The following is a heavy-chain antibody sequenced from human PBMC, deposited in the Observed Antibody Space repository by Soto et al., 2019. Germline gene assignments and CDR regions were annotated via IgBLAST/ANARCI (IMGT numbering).Heavy chain of an antibody. CDR3: ARGRYDTILHYYYYYGMDV. D-gene: IGHD3-22*01. CDR2: IDYSGST. V-gene: IGHV4-61*01. J-gene: IGHJ6*02. CDR1: GGSVSSDSYY. Sequence: PSETLSLTCTVSGGSVSSDSYYWSWIPQPPGKGLEWVGYIDYSGSTNYNPSLKSRVTISVDTSKNQFSLKLSSVTAADTAVYYCARGRYDTILHYYYYYGMDVWGQGTTVTVSS.